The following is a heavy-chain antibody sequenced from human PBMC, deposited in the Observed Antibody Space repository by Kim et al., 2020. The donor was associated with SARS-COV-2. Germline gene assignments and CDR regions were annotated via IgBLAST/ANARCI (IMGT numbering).Heavy chain of an antibody. CDR3: ARIAAAVLLEDV. CDR2: INPNSGGT. D-gene: IGHD6-13*01. V-gene: IGHV1-2*06. CDR1: GYTFTGYY. J-gene: IGHJ6*04. Sequence: ASVKVSCKASGYTFTGYYMHWVRQAPGQGLEWMGRINPNSGGTNYAQKFQGRVTMTRDTSISTAYMELSRLRSDDTAVYYCARIAAAVLLEDVWGKGTTVTVSS.